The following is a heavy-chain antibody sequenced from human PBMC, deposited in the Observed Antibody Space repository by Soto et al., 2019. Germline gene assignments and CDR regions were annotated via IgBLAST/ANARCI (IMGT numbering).Heavy chain of an antibody. Sequence: EVQLVESGGGLVQPGGSLRLSCGVSGFTLSSYDMHWFRQTPGKGLEWVSSIGVTGDTYYLDSVKGRVTISRENARDSVYLQMNSLRAEDTAVYFCAREFCSEGVCYGWYYLDNWGQGTLVTVSS. J-gene: IGHJ4*02. CDR1: GFTLSSYD. V-gene: IGHV3-13*01. CDR3: AREFCSEGVCYGWYYLDN. CDR2: IGVTGDT. D-gene: IGHD2-15*01.